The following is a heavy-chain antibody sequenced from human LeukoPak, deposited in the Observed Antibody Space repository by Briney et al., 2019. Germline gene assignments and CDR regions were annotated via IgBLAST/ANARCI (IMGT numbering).Heavy chain of an antibody. CDR1: GYTFTSYD. J-gene: IGHJ4*02. CDR3: ARTHTITIFGVVIRAPSAFDY. V-gene: IGHV1-8*01. CDR2: MNPNSGNT. Sequence: ASVKVSCKASGYTFTSYDINWVRQATGQGLEWMGWMNPNSGNTGYAQKFQGRVTMTRDTSISTAYMELSSLRSEDTAVYYCARTHTITIFGVVIRAPSAFDYWGQGTLVTVSS. D-gene: IGHD3-3*01.